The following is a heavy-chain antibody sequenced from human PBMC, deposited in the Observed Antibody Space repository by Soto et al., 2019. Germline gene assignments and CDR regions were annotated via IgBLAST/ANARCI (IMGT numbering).Heavy chain of an antibody. Sequence: KPSETLSLTXSVSGGSISSSSYYWGWIRQPPGKGLEWLGSIYYSGNTYDNPSLQSRVTISIDTSKNHFSLKLSSVTAADTAVYYCARHQYDFWSAYPWYFDSWGQGTLVTVSS. CDR3: ARHQYDFWSAYPWYFDS. D-gene: IGHD3-3*01. V-gene: IGHV4-39*01. CDR2: IYYSGNT. CDR1: GGSISSSSYY. J-gene: IGHJ4*02.